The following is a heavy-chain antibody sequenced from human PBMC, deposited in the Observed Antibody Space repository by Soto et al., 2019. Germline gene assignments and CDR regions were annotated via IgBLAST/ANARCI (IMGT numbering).Heavy chain of an antibody. CDR2: ISSSGSTI. CDR1: GFTFSDYY. CDR3: ARDQGSSSWRYYYYYYGMDV. J-gene: IGHJ6*02. V-gene: IGHV3-11*01. D-gene: IGHD6-13*01. Sequence: QVQLVESGGGLVKPGGSLRLSCAASGFTFSDYYMGWIRQAPGKGLEWVSYISSSGSTIYYADSVKGRFTISRDNAKNSLYLQMNSLRAEDTAVYYCARDQGSSSWRYYYYYYGMDVWGQGTTVTVSS.